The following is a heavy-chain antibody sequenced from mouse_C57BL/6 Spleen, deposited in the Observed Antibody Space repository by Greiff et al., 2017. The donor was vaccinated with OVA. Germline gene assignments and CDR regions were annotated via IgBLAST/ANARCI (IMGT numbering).Heavy chain of an antibody. CDR2: INPSSGYT. CDR3: ARRTVSAGDYFDY. J-gene: IGHJ2*01. Sequence: QVHVKQSGAELAKPGASVKLSCKASGYTFTSYWMHWVKQRPGQGLEWIGYINPSSGYTKYNQKFKDKATLTADKSSSTAYMQLSSLTYEDSAVYYCARRTVSAGDYFDYWGQGTTLTVSS. CDR1: GYTFTSYW. V-gene: IGHV1-7*01. D-gene: IGHD1-1*01.